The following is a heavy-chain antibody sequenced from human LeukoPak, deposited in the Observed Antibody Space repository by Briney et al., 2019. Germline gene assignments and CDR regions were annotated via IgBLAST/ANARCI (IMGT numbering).Heavy chain of an antibody. CDR2: ISSSAGSI. V-gene: IGHV3-48*03. CDR1: GFTFSGYE. D-gene: IGHD1-26*01. J-gene: IGHJ3*02. CDR3: ARDREPDAFDI. Sequence: GGSLRLSCAASGFTFSGYEMNWVRQAPGKGLGWASYISSSAGSIYYADSVKGRFTISRDNTKNSLYLQMNSLRAEDTAVYYCARDREPDAFDIWGQGTMVTVSS.